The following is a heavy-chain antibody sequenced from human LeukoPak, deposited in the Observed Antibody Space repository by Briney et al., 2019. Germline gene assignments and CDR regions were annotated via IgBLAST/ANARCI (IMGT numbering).Heavy chain of an antibody. CDR1: GFTFSSYS. CDR3: AKDGGYGDYWGAFDI. CDR2: ISSSSSYI. Sequence: GGSLRLSCAASGFTFSSYSMNWVRQAPGKGLEWVSSISSSSSYIYYADSVKGRFTISRDNAKNSLYLQMNSLRAEDTALYYCAKDGGYGDYWGAFDIWGQGTMVTVSS. V-gene: IGHV3-21*04. J-gene: IGHJ3*02. D-gene: IGHD4-17*01.